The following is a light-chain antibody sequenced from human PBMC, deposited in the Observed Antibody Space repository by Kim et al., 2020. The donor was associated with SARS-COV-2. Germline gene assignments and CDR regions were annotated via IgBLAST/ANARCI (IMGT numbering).Light chain of an antibody. Sequence: QRVTISCTGSSSKIGAGYDVHWYQQRPGTAPKLLIYDNNNRPSGVPDRFAGSKSGTSASLAITGLQAEDEADYYCQSYDSSLSAYVFGTGTKVTVL. CDR2: DNN. J-gene: IGLJ1*01. CDR1: SSKIGAGYD. CDR3: QSYDSSLSAYV. V-gene: IGLV1-40*01.